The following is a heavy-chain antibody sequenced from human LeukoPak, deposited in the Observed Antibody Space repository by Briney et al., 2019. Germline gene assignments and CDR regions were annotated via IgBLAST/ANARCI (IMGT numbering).Heavy chain of an antibody. CDR3: ARGGSYSGFDY. CDR1: GFTFSSYS. J-gene: IGHJ4*02. V-gene: IGHV3-21*01. D-gene: IGHD1-26*01. CDR2: ISSSSSYI. Sequence: PGGSLRLSCAASGFTFSSYSVNWVRQAPGKGLEWVASISSSSSYIYYADSVKGRFTISRDNAENSLYLQMNSLRAEDTAAYYCARGGSYSGFDYWGQGTLVAVSS.